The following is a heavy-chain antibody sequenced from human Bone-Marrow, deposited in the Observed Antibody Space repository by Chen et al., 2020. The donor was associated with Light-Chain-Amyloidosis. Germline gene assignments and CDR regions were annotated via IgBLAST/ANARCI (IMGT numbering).Heavy chain of an antibody. D-gene: IGHD5-12*01. V-gene: IGHV5-51*01. CDR3: ARRRDGYNFDY. J-gene: IGHJ4*02. Sequence: EVQLEQSGPEVKKPGEALTISCKGSGYTFPNYLIGWVRQMPGKGLEWMGVIYPDDSDARYSPSFEGQVTISADKSITTAYLQWRSLKASDTAMYYCARRRDGYNFDYWGQGTLVTVSS. CDR1: GYTFPNYL. CDR2: IYPDDSDA.